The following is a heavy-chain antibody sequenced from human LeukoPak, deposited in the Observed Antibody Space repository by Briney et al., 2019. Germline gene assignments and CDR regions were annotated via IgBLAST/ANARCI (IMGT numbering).Heavy chain of an antibody. CDR3: ATIMTTVTAFDI. Sequence: SETLSLTCGVSGGSITTTNYWSWVRQPPGKDLEWIGSIYYSGSTYYNPSLQSRVTISVDTSKNQFSLRLSSVTAADTAVYYCATIMTTVTAFDIWGQGTMVTVSS. V-gene: IGHV4-39*01. CDR2: IYYSGST. J-gene: IGHJ3*02. D-gene: IGHD4-17*01. CDR1: GGSITTTNY.